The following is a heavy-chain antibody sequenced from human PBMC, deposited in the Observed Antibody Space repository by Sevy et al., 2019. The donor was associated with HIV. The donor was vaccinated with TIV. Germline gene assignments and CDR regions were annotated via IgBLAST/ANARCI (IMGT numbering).Heavy chain of an antibody. D-gene: IGHD3-22*01. J-gene: IGHJ6*02. CDR2: IYYRGST. V-gene: IGHV4-59*01. CDR1: GGSISSYY. CDR3: ARDLRDYYDSSGYYVSGMDV. Sequence: SETLSLTCTVPGGSISSYYWSWIRQPPGKGLGWIGYIYYRGSTNYNPSLKSRVTISVDTSKNQFSLKLGSVTAADTAVYYCARDLRDYYDSSGYYVSGMDVWGQGTTVTVSS.